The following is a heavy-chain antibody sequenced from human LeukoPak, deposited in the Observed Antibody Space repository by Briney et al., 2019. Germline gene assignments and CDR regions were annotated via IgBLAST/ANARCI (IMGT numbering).Heavy chain of an antibody. CDR1: GYTFTGYG. D-gene: IGHD2-2*01. CDR2: ISAYNGNT. CDR3: ARVLLPTSHNYFDY. Sequence: ASVKVSCKASGYTFTGYGISWVRQAPGQGLEWMGWISAYNGNTNYAQKLQGRVTMTTDTSTSTAYMELRSLRSDDTAVYYCARVLLPTSHNYFDYWGQGTLVTVSS. J-gene: IGHJ4*02. V-gene: IGHV1-18*01.